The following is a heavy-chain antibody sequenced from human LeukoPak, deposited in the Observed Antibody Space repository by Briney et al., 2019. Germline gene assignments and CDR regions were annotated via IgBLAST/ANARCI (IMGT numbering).Heavy chain of an antibody. CDR2: IKQDGSEK. CDR3: ARTSQWLVPFTYYYYYGMDV. V-gene: IGHV3-7*01. J-gene: IGHJ6*02. CDR1: GFTFSSYC. D-gene: IGHD6-19*01. Sequence: GSLRLSCAASGFTFSSYCMSWVRQAPGKGLEWVANIKQDGSEKYYVDSVKGRFTISRDNAKNSLYLQMNSLRAEDTAVYYCARTSQWLVPFTYYYYYGMDVWGQGTTVTVSS.